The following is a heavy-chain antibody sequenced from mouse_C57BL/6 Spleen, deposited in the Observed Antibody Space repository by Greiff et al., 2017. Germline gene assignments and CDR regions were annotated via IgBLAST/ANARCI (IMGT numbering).Heavy chain of an antibody. CDR1: GFTFSSYG. Sequence: DVKLVESGGDLVKPGGSLKLSCAASGFTFSSYGMSWVRQTPDKRLEWVATISSGGSYTYYPDSVTGRFTISRDNAKNTLYLQMSSLKSEDTAMYYCAREEYYDLAWFAYWGQGTLVTVSA. V-gene: IGHV5-6*02. J-gene: IGHJ3*01. CDR3: AREEYYDLAWFAY. D-gene: IGHD2-4*01. CDR2: ISSGGSYT.